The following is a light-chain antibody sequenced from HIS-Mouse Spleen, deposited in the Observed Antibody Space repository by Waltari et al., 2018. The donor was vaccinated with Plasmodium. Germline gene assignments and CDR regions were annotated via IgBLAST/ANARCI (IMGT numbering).Light chain of an antibody. CDR3: YSTDGSGNHRV. CDR1: ALPIKY. Sequence: SYELPQPPSVPVSPGQTHRITCAGDALPIKYSYWYQKRPGPAPVLVIYEDSKRPSGIPERISGSNSGTMATLTISGAEVEYEADYYCYSTDGSGNHRVFGGGAKLTVL. V-gene: IGLV3-10*01. CDR2: EDS. J-gene: IGLJ3*02.